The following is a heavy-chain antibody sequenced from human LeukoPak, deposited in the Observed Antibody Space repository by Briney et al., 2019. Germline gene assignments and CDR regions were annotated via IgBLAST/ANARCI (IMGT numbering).Heavy chain of an antibody. Sequence: TGGSLRLSCVASGFTFSSYAMSWVRQAPGKGLEWVSAISGSGGSTYYADSVKGRFTISRDNSKNTLYLQMNSLRAEDTAVYYCAKTDTAMVTDIDYWGQGTLVTVSS. CDR3: AKTDTAMVTDIDY. CDR1: GFTFSSYA. J-gene: IGHJ4*02. V-gene: IGHV3-23*01. CDR2: ISGSGGST. D-gene: IGHD5-18*01.